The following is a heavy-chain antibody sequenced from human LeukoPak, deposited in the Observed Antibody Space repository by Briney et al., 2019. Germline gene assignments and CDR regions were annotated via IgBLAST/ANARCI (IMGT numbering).Heavy chain of an antibody. V-gene: IGHV3-11*04. CDR3: ARTGYSSSWYNYYYYYMDV. D-gene: IGHD6-13*01. J-gene: IGHJ6*03. CDR2: ISSSGSTI. CDR1: GFTFSDYY. Sequence: GGSLRLSCAASGFTFSDYYMSWIRQAPGKGLEWVSYISSSGSTIYYADSVKGRFTISRDNAKNSLYLQMNSLRAEDTAVYYCARTGYSSSWYNYYYYYMDVWGKGTTVTVSS.